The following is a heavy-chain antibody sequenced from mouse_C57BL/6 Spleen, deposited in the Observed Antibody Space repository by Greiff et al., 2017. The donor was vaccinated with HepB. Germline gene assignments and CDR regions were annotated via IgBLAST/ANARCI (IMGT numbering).Heavy chain of an antibody. CDR3: VRDDYDGGLYYYAMDY. D-gene: IGHD2-4*01. J-gene: IGHJ4*01. Sequence: EVQLVESGGGLVQPKGSLKLSCAASGFTFNTYAMHWVRQAPGKGLEWVARIRSKSSNYATYYADSVKDRFTISRDDSQSMLYLQMNNLKTEDTAMYYCVRDDYDGGLYYYAMDYWGQGTSVTVSS. CDR1: GFTFNTYA. V-gene: IGHV10-3*01. CDR2: IRSKSSNYAT.